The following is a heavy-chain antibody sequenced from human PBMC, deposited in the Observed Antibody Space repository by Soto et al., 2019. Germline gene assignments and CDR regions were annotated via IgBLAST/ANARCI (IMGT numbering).Heavy chain of an antibody. CDR2: ISVYNGNT. D-gene: IGHD6-19*01. V-gene: IGHV1-18*01. J-gene: IGHJ6*02. CDR3: ARDGIAVDDDSYYGLDV. Sequence: GXSVKVSCKACGYPFTRNGISWVRQAPGQGLEWMGWISVYNGNTNYAQKFQGRVTMTTDTSTSTAYMELRSLRSDDTAVYYCARDGIAVDDDSYYGLDVWGQGTTVTVSS. CDR1: GYPFTRNG.